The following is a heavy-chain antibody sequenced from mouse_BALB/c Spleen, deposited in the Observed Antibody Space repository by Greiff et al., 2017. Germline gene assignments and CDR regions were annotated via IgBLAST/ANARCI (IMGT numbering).Heavy chain of an antibody. J-gene: IGHJ3*01. CDR1: GYAFSSYW. V-gene: IGHV1-80*01. Sequence: VQLQQSGAELVRPGSSVKISCKASGYAFSSYWMHWVKQRPGQGLEWIGQIYPGDGDTNYNEKFQGKATLTADKSSSIAYLQLSSLTSEDSAVYYCAGNYYGSSYGFAYWGQGTLVTVSA. D-gene: IGHD1-1*01. CDR2: IYPGDGDT. CDR3: AGNYYGSSYGFAY.